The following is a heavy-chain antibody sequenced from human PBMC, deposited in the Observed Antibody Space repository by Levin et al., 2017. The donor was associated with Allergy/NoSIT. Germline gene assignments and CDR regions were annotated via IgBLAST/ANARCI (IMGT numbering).Heavy chain of an antibody. Sequence: GESLKISCAASGFTFSSYGMHWVRQAPGKGLEWVAVIWYDGSNKYYADSVKGRFTISRDNSKNTLYLQMNSLRAEDTAVYYCARDSGAAPTINAFDIWGQGTMVTVSS. J-gene: IGHJ3*02. CDR1: GFTFSSYG. D-gene: IGHD6-6*01. V-gene: IGHV3-33*01. CDR2: IWYDGSNK. CDR3: ARDSGAAPTINAFDI.